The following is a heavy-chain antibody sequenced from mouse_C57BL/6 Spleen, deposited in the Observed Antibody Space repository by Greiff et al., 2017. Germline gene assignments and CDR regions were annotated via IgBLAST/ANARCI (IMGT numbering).Heavy chain of an antibody. CDR1: GYTFTSYG. CDR2: IYPRSGNT. D-gene: IGHD4-1*01. V-gene: IGHV1-81*01. CDR3: ARYWSYAMDY. Sequence: VQLQESGAELARPGASVKLSCKASGYTFTSYGISWVKQRTGQGLEWIGEIYPRSGNTYYNEKFKGKATLTADKSSSTAYMELRSLTSEDSAVYFCARYWSYAMDYWGQGTSVTVSS. J-gene: IGHJ4*01.